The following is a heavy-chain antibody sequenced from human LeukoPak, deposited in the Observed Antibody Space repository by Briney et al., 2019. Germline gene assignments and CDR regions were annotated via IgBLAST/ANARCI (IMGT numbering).Heavy chain of an antibody. CDR3: ARGSYGSGTYYFDY. J-gene: IGHJ4*02. CDR2: IYYSGST. Sequence: SETLSLTCTVSGGSISSYFWSWIRQPPGKGLEWIGYIYYSGSTNYNPSLKSRVTISVDTSKNQSSLKLSSVTAADTAVYSCARGSYGSGTYYFDYWGQGTLVTVSS. CDR1: GGSISSYF. V-gene: IGHV4-59*01. D-gene: IGHD3-10*01.